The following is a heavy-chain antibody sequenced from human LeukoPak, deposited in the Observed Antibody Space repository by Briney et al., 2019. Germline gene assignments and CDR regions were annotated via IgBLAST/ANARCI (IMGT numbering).Heavy chain of an antibody. J-gene: IGHJ4*02. CDR2: IYYSGST. Sequence: PGGSLRLSCVASEFTLSDYYMSWIRQAPGKGLEWIGSIYYSGSTYYNPSLKSRVTISVDTSRNQFSLKLSSVTAADTAVYYCARDGPRSGYDLGHFDNLGQGTLVTASS. V-gene: IGHV4-38-2*02. D-gene: IGHD5-12*01. CDR3: ARDGPRSGYDLGHFDN. CDR1: EFTLSDYY.